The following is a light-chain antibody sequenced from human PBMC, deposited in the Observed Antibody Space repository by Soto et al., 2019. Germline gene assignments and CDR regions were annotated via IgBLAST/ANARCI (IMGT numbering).Light chain of an antibody. CDR3: QSYDSSRSGYV. CDR1: SSNIGAGYD. J-gene: IGLJ1*01. V-gene: IGLV1-40*01. CDR2: GNS. Sequence: QLVLTQPPSVSGAPGQRVTISCTGSSSNIGAGYDVHWYQQLPGTAPKLLIYGNSNRPSGVPDRFSGSKSGTSASLAITGLEAEGEADYYCQSYDSSRSGYVFGTGTKVTVL.